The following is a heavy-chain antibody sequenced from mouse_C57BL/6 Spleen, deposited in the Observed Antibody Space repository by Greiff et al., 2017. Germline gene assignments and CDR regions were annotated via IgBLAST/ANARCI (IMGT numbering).Heavy chain of an antibody. V-gene: IGHV5-16*01. J-gene: IGHJ4*01. CDR3: ARVYYDYDGRVYYAMDY. CDR1: GFTFSDYY. Sequence: DVHLVESEGGLVQPGSSMKLSCTASGFTFSDYYMAWVRQVPEKGLEWVANINYDGSSTYYLDSLKSRFIISRDNAKNILYLQMSSLKSEDTATYYCARVYYDYDGRVYYAMDYWGQGTSVTVSS. CDR2: INYDGSST. D-gene: IGHD2-4*01.